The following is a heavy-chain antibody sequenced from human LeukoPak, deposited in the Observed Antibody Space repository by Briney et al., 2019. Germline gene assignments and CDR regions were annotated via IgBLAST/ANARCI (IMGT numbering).Heavy chain of an antibody. D-gene: IGHD3-22*01. Sequence: PGGSLRLSCAASGFTFSNYEMNWVRQAPGKGLEWVSYISSSGGAIYFADSVKGRFTISRDNAKKSLYLQMKSQRAEDTAVYYCTRGPPNYLESSGYFYLWGQGTLVTVSS. CDR2: ISSSGGAI. CDR3: TRGPPNYLESSGYFYL. CDR1: GFTFSNYE. J-gene: IGHJ4*02. V-gene: IGHV3-48*03.